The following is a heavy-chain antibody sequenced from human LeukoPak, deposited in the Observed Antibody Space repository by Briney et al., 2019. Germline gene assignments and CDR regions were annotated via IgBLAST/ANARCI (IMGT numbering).Heavy chain of an antibody. CDR1: GFTFSSYG. D-gene: IGHD6-6*01. Sequence: PGGSLRLSCAASGFTFSSYGMHWVRQAPGKGLEWVAFIRYDGSNKYYADSVKGRFTISRDNSKNTLYLQMNSLRAEDTAVYYCAKRGTRGPYSSSPHFDYWGQGTLVTVSS. CDR2: IRYDGSNK. J-gene: IGHJ4*02. CDR3: AKRGTRGPYSSSPHFDY. V-gene: IGHV3-30*02.